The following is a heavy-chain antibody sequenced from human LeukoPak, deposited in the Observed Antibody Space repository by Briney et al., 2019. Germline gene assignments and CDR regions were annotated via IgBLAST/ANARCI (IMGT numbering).Heavy chain of an antibody. V-gene: IGHV4-59*05. CDR2: IYYSGST. CDR1: GGSISSYY. D-gene: IGHD4-17*01. Sequence: SETLSLTCTVSGGSISSYYWSWIRQPAGKGLEWIGSIYYSGSTYYNPSLKSRVTISVDTSKNQFSLKLSSVTAADTAVYYCARPLRVLNWFDPWGQGTLVTVSS. J-gene: IGHJ5*02. CDR3: ARPLRVLNWFDP.